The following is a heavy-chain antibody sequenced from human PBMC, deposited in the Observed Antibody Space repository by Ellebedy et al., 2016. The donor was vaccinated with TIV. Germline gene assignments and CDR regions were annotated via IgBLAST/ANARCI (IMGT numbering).Heavy chain of an antibody. V-gene: IGHV3-11*01. D-gene: IGHD4-23*01. CDR1: GFTFSDYS. Sequence: GESLKISCVASGFTFSDYSMSWVRQAPGKGLEWVSRISLSVNTMYYADSVQGRFTISRDNAKNSLFLQMNNLRAEDTAVYYCARDPVGVGPAFDIWGQGTMVTVSS. CDR3: ARDPVGVGPAFDI. CDR2: ISLSVNTM. J-gene: IGHJ3*02.